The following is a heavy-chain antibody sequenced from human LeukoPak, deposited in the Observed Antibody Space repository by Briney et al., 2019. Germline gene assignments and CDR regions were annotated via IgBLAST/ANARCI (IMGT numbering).Heavy chain of an antibody. CDR2: MSYDGIHT. D-gene: IGHD3-10*01. Sequence: PGRSLRLSCAASGFTFSSNAMHWVRQAPGKGLEWVAVMSYDGIHTYHADSVKGRFTISRDNSKNTLYLQMNSLRAEDTAVYYCAKHGTMVRGALDYWGQGTLVTVSS. J-gene: IGHJ4*02. CDR1: GFTFSSNA. CDR3: AKHGTMVRGALDY. V-gene: IGHV3-30-3*02.